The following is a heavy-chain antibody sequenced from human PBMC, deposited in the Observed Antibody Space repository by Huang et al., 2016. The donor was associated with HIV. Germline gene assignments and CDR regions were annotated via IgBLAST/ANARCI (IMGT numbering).Heavy chain of an antibody. J-gene: IGHJ5*02. Sequence: QVQLVESGGGVVQSGTSLRLSCASSGFTFSTHGMHWVRKAPGKGLEWGTLISFDGINKVYADSVKGRFTVSRDKSKNILVLQMDSLRLEDTAIYYCAKDLTPRIRVLGSWGQGSLVTVSS. V-gene: IGHV3-30*18. CDR2: ISFDGINK. CDR3: AKDLTPRIRVLGS. CDR1: GFTFSTHG. D-gene: IGHD3-16*01.